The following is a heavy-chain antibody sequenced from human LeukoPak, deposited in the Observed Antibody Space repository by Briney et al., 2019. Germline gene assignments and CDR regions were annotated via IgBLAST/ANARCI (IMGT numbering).Heavy chain of an antibody. D-gene: IGHD3-10*01. CDR1: GGSLSSYY. Sequence: SETLSLTCTVSGGSLSSYYWSWIRQPAGKGLEWIGRIYTSGSTDYNPSLKSRVTMSVDTSKNQFSLKLSSVTAADTAVYYCARDSGTTGEVKFDPWGQGTLVTVSS. CDR2: IYTSGST. V-gene: IGHV4-4*07. J-gene: IGHJ5*02. CDR3: ARDSGTTGEVKFDP.